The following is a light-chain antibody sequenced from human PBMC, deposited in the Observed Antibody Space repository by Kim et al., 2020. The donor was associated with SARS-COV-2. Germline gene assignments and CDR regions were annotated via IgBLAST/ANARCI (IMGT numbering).Light chain of an antibody. CDR1: SSNIGSNY. CDR3: ATWDDSLRGRV. J-gene: IGLJ3*02. CDR2: SNN. Sequence: GQRVTFSCSGSSSNIGSNYVYWYQQLPGTAPKLLIYSNNQRPSGVPDRFSGSKSGTSASLAVSGLRSEDEADYYCATWDDSLRGRVFGGGTQLTVL. V-gene: IGLV1-47*02.